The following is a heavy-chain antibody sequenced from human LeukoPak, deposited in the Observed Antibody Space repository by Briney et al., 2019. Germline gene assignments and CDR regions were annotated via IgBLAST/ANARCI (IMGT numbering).Heavy chain of an antibody. V-gene: IGHV4-59*01. CDR2: IYHSGIT. Sequence: PSETLSLTCTVSGGSISSYYWSWIRQPPGKGLEWIGHIYHSGITNYYPSLKSRVTMSVDTSKNQFSLKLSSVTAADTAVYYCARSSPREYAFDIWGQGTMVTVSS. J-gene: IGHJ3*02. CDR3: ARSSPREYAFDI. CDR1: GGSISSYY.